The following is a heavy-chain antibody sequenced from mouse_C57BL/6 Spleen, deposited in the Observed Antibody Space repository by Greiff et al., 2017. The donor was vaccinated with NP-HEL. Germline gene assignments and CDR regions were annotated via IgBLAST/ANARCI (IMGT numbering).Heavy chain of an antibody. CDR2: ISSGSSTI. Sequence: EVNLVESGGGLVKPGGSLKLSCAASGFTFSDYGMHWVRQAPEKGLEWVAYISSGSSTIYYADKVKGRFTISRDNAKNTLFLQMTSLRSEDTAMYYCATPYDYDVPFAYWGQGTLVTVSA. J-gene: IGHJ3*01. D-gene: IGHD2-4*01. CDR3: ATPYDYDVPFAY. CDR1: GFTFSDYG. V-gene: IGHV5-17*01.